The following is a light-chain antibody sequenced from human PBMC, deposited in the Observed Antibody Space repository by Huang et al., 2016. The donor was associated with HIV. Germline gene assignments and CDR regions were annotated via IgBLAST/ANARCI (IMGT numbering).Light chain of an antibody. CDR1: QSVGKY. CDR2: DTS. J-gene: IGKJ4*01. V-gene: IGKV3-11*01. CDR3: QQRSSGVT. Sequence: IVLTQSPATLAWYPGERVTLSCRASQSVGKYIAWYQQHPGQSPKLLIYDTSNRATGTPVRCSGSGSGTDFTLTISSLESEDFAVYYCQQRSSGVTFGGGTKVQVK.